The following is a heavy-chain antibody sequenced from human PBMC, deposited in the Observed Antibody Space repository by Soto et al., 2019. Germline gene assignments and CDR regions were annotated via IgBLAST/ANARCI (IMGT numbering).Heavy chain of an antibody. Sequence: QVQLVESGGGVVQPGRSLRLSCAASGFTFSTSGMHWVRQAPGKGLEWVAIISYDGTNKYYADSVKGRFTLSRDNSKNTVFLQMNSLRPEDTAMYYCAKDRILDPRQEGVSTVPWFDPWGQGTLVTVSS. D-gene: IGHD2-15*01. CDR3: AKDRILDPRQEGVSTVPWFDP. CDR1: GFTFSTSG. J-gene: IGHJ5*02. CDR2: ISYDGTNK. V-gene: IGHV3-30*18.